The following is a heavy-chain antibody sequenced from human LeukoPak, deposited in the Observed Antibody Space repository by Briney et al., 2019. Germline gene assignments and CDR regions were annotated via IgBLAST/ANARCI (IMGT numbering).Heavy chain of an antibody. Sequence: SETLSLTCTVSGGSMNNYYWNWIRQPPGKGLEWIGYIYYSGSTYYNPSLKSRVTISVDTSKNQFSLKLSSVTAADTAVYYCARARITGTTPFDYWGQGTLVTVSS. CDR3: ARARITGTTPFDY. CDR1: GGSMNNYY. D-gene: IGHD1-7*01. J-gene: IGHJ4*02. V-gene: IGHV4-30-4*01. CDR2: IYYSGST.